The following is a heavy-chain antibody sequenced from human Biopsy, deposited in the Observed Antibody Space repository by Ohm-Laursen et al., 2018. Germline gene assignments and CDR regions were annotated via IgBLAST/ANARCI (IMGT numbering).Heavy chain of an antibody. D-gene: IGHD3-3*01. V-gene: IGHV1-18*01. CDR3: ARDRWPHVTLLGLVVFDF. CDR1: GYTFTNYG. J-gene: IGHJ4*02. CDR2: ISPYNRDT. Sequence: AASVNVSCKATGYTFTNYGISWVRQAPGPGLEWMGWISPYNRDTDYAQKLQGRVTMTTDTSTGTAYMDLRSLRFDDTAVYYCARDRWPHVTLLGLVVFDFWGQGTLVIVSS.